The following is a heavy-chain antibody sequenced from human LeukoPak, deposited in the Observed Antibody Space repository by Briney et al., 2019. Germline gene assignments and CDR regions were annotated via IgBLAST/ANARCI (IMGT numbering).Heavy chain of an antibody. CDR1: GFIFSNYW. CDR3: AADGYSSPFDY. D-gene: IGHD5-24*01. CDR2: IKKDGSEK. J-gene: IGHJ4*02. Sequence: GGSLRLSCAASGFIFSNYWMNWVRQTPGKGLEWVANIKKDGSEKYYVDSVRGRFTISRDNAKNSLYLQMNSPRAEDTAVYYCAADGYSSPFDYWGQGTLVTVSS. V-gene: IGHV3-7*01.